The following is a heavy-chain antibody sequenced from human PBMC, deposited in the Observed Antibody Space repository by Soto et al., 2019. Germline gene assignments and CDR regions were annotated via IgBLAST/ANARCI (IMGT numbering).Heavy chain of an antibody. D-gene: IGHD4-17*01. J-gene: IGHJ6*03. V-gene: IGHV2-5*02. CDR3: AHRESTYGDYLYYYYYYMDV. CDR1: GFSLSTSGVG. Sequence: SGPTLVKPTQTLTLTCTFSGFSLSTSGVGVGWIRQPPGKALEWLALIYWDDDKCYSPSLKSRLTITKDTSKNQVVLTMTNMDPVDTATYYCAHRESTYGDYLYYYYYYMDVWGKGTTVTVSS. CDR2: IYWDDDK.